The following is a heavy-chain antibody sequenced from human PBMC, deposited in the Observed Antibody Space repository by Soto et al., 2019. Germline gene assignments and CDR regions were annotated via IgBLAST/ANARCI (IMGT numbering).Heavy chain of an antibody. V-gene: IGHV1-2*02. Sequence: ASVKVSCKASGYTFTGYYMHWMQQAPGQGLEWMGWINPNSGGTNYAQKFQGRVTMTRDTSISTAYMELSRLRSDDTAVYYCARDICPQHVDTAMVTHELDYWGQGTLVTVSS. CDR2: INPNSGGT. D-gene: IGHD5-18*01. CDR1: GYTFTGYY. J-gene: IGHJ4*02. CDR3: ARDICPQHVDTAMVTHELDY.